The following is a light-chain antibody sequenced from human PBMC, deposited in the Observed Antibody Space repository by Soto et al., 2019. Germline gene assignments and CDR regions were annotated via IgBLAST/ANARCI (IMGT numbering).Light chain of an antibody. CDR3: QQYYSSPYT. J-gene: IGKJ2*01. CDR2: AAS. Sequence: EIVLTQSPGTLSLSPGERATLSCWTSQSVSTTYLAWYQQKRGQAPRLLIYAASSRATGIPDRFSGSGSGTDFNLTISRLEPEDFAVYYCQQYYSSPYTFGQGTELEI. V-gene: IGKV3-20*01. CDR1: QSVSTTY.